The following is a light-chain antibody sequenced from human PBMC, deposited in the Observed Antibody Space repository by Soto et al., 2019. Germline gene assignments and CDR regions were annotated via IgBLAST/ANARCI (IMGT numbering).Light chain of an antibody. J-gene: IGKJ5*01. V-gene: IGKV3-15*01. CDR1: QSVSSK. Sequence: IVMSHSPSTLSVSPGERATLSCMASQSVSSKLAWYQQKPGQAPRLLIYDTSTRATGIPARFSGSGSGTEFTLTISSLQSEDFAVYYCQQYSNWPPITFGQGTRLEI. CDR2: DTS. CDR3: QQYSNWPPIT.